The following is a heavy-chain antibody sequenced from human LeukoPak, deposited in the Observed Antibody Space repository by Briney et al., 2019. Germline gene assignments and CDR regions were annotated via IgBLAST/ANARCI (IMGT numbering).Heavy chain of an antibody. CDR1: GFTFSSYW. Sequence: PGGSLRLSCAASGFTFSSYWMHWVRQAPGKGLVWVSRINSDGSNTIYADSVRGRFTIYRDNAKNTLYLQMNSLRAEDTAVYYCARVSGYVLDYWGQGTLVTVSS. CDR3: ARVSGYVLDY. V-gene: IGHV3-74*01. D-gene: IGHD5-12*01. J-gene: IGHJ4*02. CDR2: INSDGSNT.